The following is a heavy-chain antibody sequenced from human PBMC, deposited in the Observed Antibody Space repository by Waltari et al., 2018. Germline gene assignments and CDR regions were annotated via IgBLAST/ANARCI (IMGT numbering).Heavy chain of an antibody. CDR2: ISGDGSLT. Sequence: EVQLVESGGRLVQPGGSLRLSCAASGFTLTRYWMHWVRQAPGKGLVVVSGISGDGSLTTYADSVKGRFTVSRDNARNAMYMEMNSLRGEDTAVYYCALRYCTTTSCYGGGFDPWGQGTMVTVSS. CDR3: ALRYCTTTSCYGGGFDP. CDR1: GFTLTRYW. V-gene: IGHV3-74*01. J-gene: IGHJ5*02. D-gene: IGHD2-2*01.